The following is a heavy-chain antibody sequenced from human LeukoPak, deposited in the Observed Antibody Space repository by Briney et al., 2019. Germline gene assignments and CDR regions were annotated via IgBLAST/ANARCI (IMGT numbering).Heavy chain of an antibody. Sequence: ASVKVSCKASGYTFTGYYMHWVRQAPGQGLEWMGWINPNSGGTNYAQKFQGRVTMTRDTSISTAYMELSRLRSDDTAVYYCARTMVRGVIPYYYYYMDVWGKGTTVTVSS. J-gene: IGHJ6*03. CDR1: GYTFTGYY. CDR2: INPNSGGT. D-gene: IGHD3-10*01. V-gene: IGHV1-2*02. CDR3: ARTMVRGVIPYYYYYMDV.